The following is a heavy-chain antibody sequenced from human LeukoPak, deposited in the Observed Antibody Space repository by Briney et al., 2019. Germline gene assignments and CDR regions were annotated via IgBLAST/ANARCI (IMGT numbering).Heavy chain of an antibody. CDR2: FCYSWCT. CDR3: ARGGYLPSCGIAGPNTNDAFKV. J-gene: IGHJ3*01. Sequence: SETQSLTCTVSGGSMHYYYWNWIRQPPGKGLEGIGYFCYSWCTNFSPSVKSLVTMSADTSDNLFSLKLRSVTAADTAIYYCARGGYLPSCGIAGPNTNDAFKVQGKGAIVTVAS. V-gene: IGHV4-59*01. D-gene: IGHD6-13*01. CDR1: GGSMHYYY.